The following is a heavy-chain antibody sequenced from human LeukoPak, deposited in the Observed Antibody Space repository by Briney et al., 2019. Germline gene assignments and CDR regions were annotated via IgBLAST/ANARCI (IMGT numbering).Heavy chain of an antibody. Sequence: GGSLRLSCAPSGFTFSTYWMGWVRQAPGKGLEWLANINRGGSEKYYVDSVKGRFTISRDNAKNSLFLQMNSLRAEDTAVYYCARDVGDLWGQGTLVTVSS. CDR2: INRGGSEK. CDR1: GFTFSTYW. J-gene: IGHJ4*02. CDR3: ARDVGDL. D-gene: IGHD2-21*02. V-gene: IGHV3-7*01.